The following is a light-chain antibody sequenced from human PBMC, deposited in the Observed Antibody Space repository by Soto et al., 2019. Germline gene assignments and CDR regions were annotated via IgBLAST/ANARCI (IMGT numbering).Light chain of an antibody. Sequence: QSALTQPPSASGSPGQSVTISCTGTGSDVGGYNYVSWYQQHPGKAPKLIIYEVSQRSSGVPDRFSGSKSGNTASLTVSGLQAEDEADYYCSSYAGSNFWVFGGGTKLTVL. CDR1: GSDVGGYNY. J-gene: IGLJ3*02. V-gene: IGLV2-8*01. CDR3: SSYAGSNFWV. CDR2: EVS.